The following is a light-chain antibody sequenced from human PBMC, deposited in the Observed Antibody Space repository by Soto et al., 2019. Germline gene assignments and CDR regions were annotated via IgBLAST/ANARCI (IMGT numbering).Light chain of an antibody. J-gene: IGKJ2*01. Sequence: VEMTQPPCTLSASVGDRVTITCRASQRISSWLAWYQQKPGKAPKLLIDKASTLHSGVPSTFSGSGSGSEFALTINSLYPDDLATDLGQRYNHYAYTRDQGTNLDI. CDR1: QRISSW. CDR2: KAS. V-gene: IGKV1-5*03. CDR3: QRYNHYAYT.